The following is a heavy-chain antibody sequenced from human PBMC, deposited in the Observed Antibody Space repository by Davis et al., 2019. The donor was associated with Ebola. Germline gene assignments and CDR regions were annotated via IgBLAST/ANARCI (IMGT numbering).Heavy chain of an antibody. V-gene: IGHV3-23*01. CDR1: GFTVSSNY. J-gene: IGHJ4*02. Sequence: PGGSLRLSCAASGFTVSSNYMSWVRQAPGKGLEWVSAISGSGGSTYYADSVKGRFTISRDNSKNTLYLQMNSLRAEDTAVYYCAKCIWGSFAPHGYWGQGTLVTVSS. D-gene: IGHD3-16*01. CDR2: ISGSGGST. CDR3: AKCIWGSFAPHGY.